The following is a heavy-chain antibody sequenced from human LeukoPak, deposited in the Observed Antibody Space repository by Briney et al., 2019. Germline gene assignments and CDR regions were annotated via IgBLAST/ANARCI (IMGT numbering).Heavy chain of an antibody. CDR1: GFTFGDYA. CDR3: TRDSYDFWSGY. J-gene: IGHJ4*02. V-gene: IGHV3-49*04. CDR2: IRSKAYGGTT. Sequence: GGSLRLSCTASGFTFGDYAMSWVRQAPGKGLEWVGFIRSKAYGGTTEYAASVKGRFTISRDDSESIAYLQMNSLKTEDTAVYYCTRDSYDFWSGYWGQGTLVTVSS. D-gene: IGHD3-3*01.